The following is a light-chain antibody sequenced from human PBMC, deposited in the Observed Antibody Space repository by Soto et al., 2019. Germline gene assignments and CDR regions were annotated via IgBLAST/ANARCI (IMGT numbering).Light chain of an antibody. CDR3: QHYNSYSEA. CDR1: QTISSW. CDR2: KAS. V-gene: IGKV1-5*03. Sequence: DIQMTQSPSTLSGSVGDRVTITCRASQTISSWLAWYQQKPGKAPKLLIYKASTLKSGVPSRFSDRGSGTESTPTISSLQPDDFATYSCQHYNSYSEAFGQGTKVELK. J-gene: IGKJ1*01.